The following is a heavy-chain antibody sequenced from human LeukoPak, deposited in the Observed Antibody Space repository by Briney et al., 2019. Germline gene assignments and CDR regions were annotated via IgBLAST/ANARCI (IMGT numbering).Heavy chain of an antibody. CDR3: ARDPLAAAGSGMDV. D-gene: IGHD6-13*01. CDR1: GGTFISYA. CDR2: IIPIFGTA. Sequence: SVKVSCKASGGTFISYAISWVRQAPGQGLEWMGGIIPIFGTANYAQKFQGRVTMTRNTSISTAYMELSSLRSEDTAVYYCARDPLAAAGSGMDVWGQGTTVTVSS. V-gene: IGHV1-69*05. J-gene: IGHJ6*02.